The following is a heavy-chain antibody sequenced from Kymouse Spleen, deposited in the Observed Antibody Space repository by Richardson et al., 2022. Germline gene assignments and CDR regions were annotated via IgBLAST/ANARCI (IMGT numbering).Heavy chain of an antibody. D-gene: IGHD3-10*01. CDR2: IYYSGST. CDR1: GGSISSGGYY. J-gene: IGHJ5*02. V-gene: IGHV4-31*03. CDR3: ARGITMVRGVMGNWFDP. Sequence: QVQLQESGPGLVKPSQTLSLTCTVSGGSISSGGYYWSWIRQHPGKGLEWIGYIYYSGSTYYNPSLKSRVTISVDTSKNQFSLKLSSVTAADTAVYYCARGITMVRGVMGNWFDPWGQGTLVTVSS.